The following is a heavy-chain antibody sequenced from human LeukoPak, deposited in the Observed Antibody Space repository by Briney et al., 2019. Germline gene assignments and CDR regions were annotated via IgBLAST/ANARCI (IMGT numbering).Heavy chain of an antibody. J-gene: IGHJ3*02. Sequence: TGGSLRLSCAGSGFIFNNYAMHWVRQPPGKGLEWVSGISWNSGSIDYADSVKGRFTISRDNAKNSLYLQMNSLRAEDTALYYCARDHSGSYLYAFDIWGQGTMVTVSS. CDR2: ISWNSGSI. CDR3: ARDHSGSYLYAFDI. CDR1: GFIFNNYA. D-gene: IGHD1-26*01. V-gene: IGHV3-9*01.